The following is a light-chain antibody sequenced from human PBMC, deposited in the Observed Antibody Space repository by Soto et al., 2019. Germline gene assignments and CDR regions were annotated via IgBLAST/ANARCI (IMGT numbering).Light chain of an antibody. J-gene: IGLJ2*01. CDR2: EAV. CDR3: CSYTGSSGPLV. CDR1: SRDVGSYNL. Sequence: QSALTQPASVSGSPGQSITISCTGTSRDVGSYNLVSWYQQHPGKAPKLIIYEAVERPSGISNRFSGFKSGNTASLTISGLQADDEAYYYCCSYTGSSGPLVLGGGTQLTVL. V-gene: IGLV2-23*01.